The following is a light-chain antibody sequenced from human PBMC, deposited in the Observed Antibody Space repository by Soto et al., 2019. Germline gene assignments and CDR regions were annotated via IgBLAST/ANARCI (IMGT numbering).Light chain of an antibody. Sequence: DIQMTQSPSTLSASVGDRVTITCRASQRISNYLAWYQQKPGKAPRLLIYDAFSLERGVPSSFRGSGSGTEFTLTISSLQPGDFSTYYCQQYNSFPLTFGPRTKVDIK. CDR3: QQYNSFPLT. V-gene: IGKV1-5*01. J-gene: IGKJ3*01. CDR2: DAF. CDR1: QRISNY.